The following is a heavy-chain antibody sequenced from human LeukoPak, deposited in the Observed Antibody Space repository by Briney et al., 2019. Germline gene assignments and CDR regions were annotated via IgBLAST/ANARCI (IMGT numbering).Heavy chain of an antibody. V-gene: IGHV3-21*01. J-gene: IGHJ6*03. CDR1: GFTFSSYS. CDR2: ISSSSSYI. CDR3: ARDQENYYMDV. Sequence: GGSLRLSCAASGFTFSSYSMNWVRQAPGKGLEWVSSISSSSSYIYYADSVKGRFTIPRDNAKNSLYLQMNSLRAEDTAVYYCARDQENYYMDVWGKGTTVTVSS.